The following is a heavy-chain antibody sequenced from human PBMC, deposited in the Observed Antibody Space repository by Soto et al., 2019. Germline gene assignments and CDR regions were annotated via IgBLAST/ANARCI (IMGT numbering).Heavy chain of an antibody. CDR2: FSAYNGNT. J-gene: IGHJ1*01. CDR1: GYTFTSYG. D-gene: IGHD3-22*01. CDR3: ARARGKNYYDSSGYYYWAEYFQH. V-gene: IGHV1-18*01. Sequence: ASVKVSCKASGYTFTSYGISWVRQAPGQGLEWMGWFSAYNGNTNYAQKLQGRVTMTTDTSTSTAYMELRSLRSDDTAVYYCARARGKNYYDSSGYYYWAEYFQHWGQGTLVTVSS.